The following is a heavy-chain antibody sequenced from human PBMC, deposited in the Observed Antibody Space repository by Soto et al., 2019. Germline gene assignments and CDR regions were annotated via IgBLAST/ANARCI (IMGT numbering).Heavy chain of an antibody. V-gene: IGHV4-4*02. Sequence: QVHLQESGPGLVAPSGTLSLTCTLSGGSVRAPDWWNWVRQSPDKGLEWIAEVHISGHSNYNPSLRSRVSVSLDSSKNQFYLNLYSVTAADTAIYYCARVRQGCSANNCYFDPWGQGTQVTISS. J-gene: IGHJ5*01. CDR1: GGSVRAPDW. CDR3: ARVRQGCSANNCYFDP. D-gene: IGHD1-1*01. CDR2: VHISGHS.